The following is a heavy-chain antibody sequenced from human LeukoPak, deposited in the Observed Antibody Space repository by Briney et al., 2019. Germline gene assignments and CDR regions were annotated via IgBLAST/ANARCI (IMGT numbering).Heavy chain of an antibody. J-gene: IGHJ4*02. Sequence: SETLSLTCTVSGGSISRSSYYWGWIRQPPGKGLDWIGSIHYTGSTYYNPSLKSRVTISVDTSKNQFSLKLSSVTAADTAVYYCARLSGSYPETDYWGQGTLVTVSS. D-gene: IGHD1-26*01. V-gene: IGHV4-39*01. CDR2: IHYTGST. CDR1: GGSISRSSYY. CDR3: ARLSGSYPETDY.